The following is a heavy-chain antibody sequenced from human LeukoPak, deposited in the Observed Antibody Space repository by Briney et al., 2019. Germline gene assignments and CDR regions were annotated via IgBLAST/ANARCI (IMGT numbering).Heavy chain of an antibody. CDR3: AREGGPYRPLDY. CDR1: GYTFSSYG. J-gene: IGHJ4*02. V-gene: IGHV1-2*02. Sequence: ASVKVSCKASGYTFSSYGISWVRQAPGQGLEWMGWINPNSGGTNYAQKFQGRVTMTRDTSISTAYMELSRLRSDDTAVYYCAREGGPYRPLDYSGQGTLVTVAS. CDR2: INPNSGGT.